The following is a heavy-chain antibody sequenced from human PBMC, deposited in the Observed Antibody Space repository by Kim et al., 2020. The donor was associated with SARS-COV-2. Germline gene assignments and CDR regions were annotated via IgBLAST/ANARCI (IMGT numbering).Heavy chain of an antibody. CDR1: GGSISSSSYY. J-gene: IGHJ4*02. CDR3: ARLPTGAYGSGSYYSYYFDY. CDR2: IYYSGST. Sequence: SETLSLTCTVSGGSISSSSYYWGWIRQPPGKGLEWIGSIYYSGSTYYNPSLKSRVTISVDTSKNQFSLKLSSVTAADTAVYYCARLPTGAYGSGSYYSYYFDYWGQGTLVTVSS. V-gene: IGHV4-39*01. D-gene: IGHD3-10*01.